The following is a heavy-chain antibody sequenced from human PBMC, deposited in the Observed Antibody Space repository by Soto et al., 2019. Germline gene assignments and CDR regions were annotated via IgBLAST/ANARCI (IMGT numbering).Heavy chain of an antibody. CDR3: ARDIVVVPAAIVDYNYGMDV. CDR2: IDPGDSYA. CDR1: GYNFNSNW. V-gene: IGHV5-10-1*01. Sequence: PGEPMKISCNGSGYNFNSNWIGWVGQMPGKGLEWMGRIDPGDSYANYSPSFQGHVTISSDNSISTAYLQWSSLKASDTAMYYCARDIVVVPAAIVDYNYGMDVWGQGTTVTVSS. D-gene: IGHD2-2*01. J-gene: IGHJ6*02.